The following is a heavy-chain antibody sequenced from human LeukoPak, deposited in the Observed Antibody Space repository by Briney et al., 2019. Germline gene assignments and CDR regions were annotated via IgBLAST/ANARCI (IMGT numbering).Heavy chain of an antibody. V-gene: IGHV3-23*01. J-gene: IGHJ4*02. CDR1: GFTFSSYA. D-gene: IGHD1-26*01. Sequence: GGSLRLSCAASGFTFSSYAMNWVRQAPEKGLEWVSTISGSGGGTYYADSVKGRFTISRDDSKNTLYLQMNSLRAEGTAVYYCAKDLGRYRNNYFDYWGQGTLVTVSS. CDR3: AKDLGRYRNNYFDY. CDR2: ISGSGGGT.